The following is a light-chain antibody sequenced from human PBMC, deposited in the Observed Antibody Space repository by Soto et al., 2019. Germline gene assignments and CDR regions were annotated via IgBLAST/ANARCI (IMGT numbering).Light chain of an antibody. Sequence: DIQMTQSPSSLSASVGDRVTITCQASQDMSNSLNWYQQKPGKAPKLLIYDASNLETGVPSRFSGSGSGTDFTFTISNLQPEDIATYYYQQYDNLPLTFGGGTKVEIK. J-gene: IGKJ4*01. CDR3: QQYDNLPLT. CDR2: DAS. CDR1: QDMSNS. V-gene: IGKV1-33*01.